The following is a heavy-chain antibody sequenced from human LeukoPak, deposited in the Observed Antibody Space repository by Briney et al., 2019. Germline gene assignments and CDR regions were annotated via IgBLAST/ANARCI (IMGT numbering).Heavy chain of an antibody. D-gene: IGHD6-13*01. CDR3: ARDPYSSSWPYYYYYMDV. J-gene: IGHJ6*03. CDR2: ISAYNGNT. Sequence: GASVKVSCKASGYTFSNFGLSWVRQAPGQGLQWMGWISAYNGNTNYAQKLQGRVTMTTDTSTSTAYMELRSLRSDDTAVYYCARDPYSSSWPYYYYYMDVWGKGTTVTVSS. V-gene: IGHV1-18*01. CDR1: GYTFSNFG.